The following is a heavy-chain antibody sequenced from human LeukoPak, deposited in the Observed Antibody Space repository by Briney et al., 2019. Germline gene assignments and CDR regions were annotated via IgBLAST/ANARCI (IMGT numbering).Heavy chain of an antibody. V-gene: IGHV3-7*01. CDR3: ATFVGIVSGTYTVPGGLLG. Sequence: QPGGSLRLSCVASEFSPTNFWMTWVRRAPGRGLEWVANIKHDGTEKFYVDSVKGRFTISRDNAKNSLYLQMNSLRAEDTAVYYCATFVGIVSGTYTVPGGLLGWDKGTTVTVSS. D-gene: IGHD2-2*03. CDR1: EFSPTNFW. CDR2: IKHDGTEK. J-gene: IGHJ6*04.